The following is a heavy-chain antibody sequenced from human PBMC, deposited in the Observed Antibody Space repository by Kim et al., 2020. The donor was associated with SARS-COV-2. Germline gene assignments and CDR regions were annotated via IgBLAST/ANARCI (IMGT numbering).Heavy chain of an antibody. CDR3: SRRLWTQGYDS. Sequence: GGSLRLSCEVSGFSFGDYEMNWVRQTPGKGLEWVSYIDTGSVVIQYVDSVRGRFTTSRDNAKNSLYLQMDSLRVEDSAIYYCSRRLWTQGYDSWGEGTLVTVSS. D-gene: IGHD2-21*01. J-gene: IGHJ5*01. CDR2: IDTGSVVI. V-gene: IGHV3-48*03. CDR1: GFSFGDYE.